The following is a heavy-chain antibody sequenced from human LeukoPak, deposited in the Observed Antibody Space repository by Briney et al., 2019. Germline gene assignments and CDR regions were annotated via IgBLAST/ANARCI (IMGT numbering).Heavy chain of an antibody. CDR1: GYTFTGYY. CDR2: INPNSGGT. V-gene: IGHV1-2*02. D-gene: IGHD1-1*01. Sequence: ASVKVSCKASGYTFTGYYMHWVRQAPGQGLEWMGWINPNSGGTNYAQKFQGRVTMTRDTSNSTAYMELSRQRSDDTAVYYCATETGTLFWYGMDVWGQGTTVTASS. CDR3: ATETGTLFWYGMDV. J-gene: IGHJ6*02.